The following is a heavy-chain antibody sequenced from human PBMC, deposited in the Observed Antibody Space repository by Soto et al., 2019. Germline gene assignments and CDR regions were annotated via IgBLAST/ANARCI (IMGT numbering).Heavy chain of an antibody. CDR1: GGSFSGSY. Sequence: PSETLSLTCSASGGSFSGSYWNWIRQSPGKGLEWLGCVYYTGSTNYRPSLRSRVSISVDTSKNEFSLRLSSVAAEDATVYFCARSVAVLVAHFDYWGQGTQVPVSS. CDR3: ARSVAVLVAHFDY. V-gene: IGHV4-59*01. CDR2: VYYTGST. J-gene: IGHJ4*02. D-gene: IGHD3-3*01.